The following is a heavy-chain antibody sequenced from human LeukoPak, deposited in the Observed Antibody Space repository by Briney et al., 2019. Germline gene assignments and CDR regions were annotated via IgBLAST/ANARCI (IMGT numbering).Heavy chain of an antibody. D-gene: IGHD3-22*01. CDR2: INPNSGGT. J-gene: IGHJ4*02. CDR1: GYTFTGYY. Sequence: ASVKVSCKASGYTFTGYYMHWVRQAPGQGLEWMGWINPNSGGTNYAQKFQGRVTMTRDTSISTAYMELSRLRSDDTAVYYCARGQQYADSSGYFRWDYWGQGTLVTVSS. V-gene: IGHV1-2*02. CDR3: ARGQQYADSSGYFRWDY.